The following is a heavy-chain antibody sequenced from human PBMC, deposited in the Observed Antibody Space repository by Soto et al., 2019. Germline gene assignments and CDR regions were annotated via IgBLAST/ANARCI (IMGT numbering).Heavy chain of an antibody. CDR1: GYSFIDYG. J-gene: IGHJ6*03. CDR3: ARAGRAFRTSHYYYFYMEV. CDR2: ISAYDDDI. Sequence: QVQLMQSGPEVKKPGASVKVSCKTSGYSFIDYGVGWVRQAPGQGLEWVGWISAYDDDIKYAGKFQGRVPMTTDTSTSTAYMELRSLTSDDTAVYYCARAGRAFRTSHYYYFYMEVWDRGTTVTVSS. V-gene: IGHV1-18*01. D-gene: IGHD1-7*01.